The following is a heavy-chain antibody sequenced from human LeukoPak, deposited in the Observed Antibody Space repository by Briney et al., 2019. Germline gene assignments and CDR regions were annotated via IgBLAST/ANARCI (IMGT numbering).Heavy chain of an antibody. CDR2: INHSGST. CDR1: GGSFSGYY. V-gene: IGHV4-34*01. Sequence: PSETLSLTCAVYGGSFSGYYWSWIRQPPGKGLEWIGEINHSGSTNYNPSLKSRVTMSVDTSKNQFSLKLSSVTAADTAVYYCARDRYCSSTSCFSEYYFDYWGQGTLVTVSS. CDR3: ARDRYCSSTSCFSEYYFDY. J-gene: IGHJ4*02. D-gene: IGHD2-2*01.